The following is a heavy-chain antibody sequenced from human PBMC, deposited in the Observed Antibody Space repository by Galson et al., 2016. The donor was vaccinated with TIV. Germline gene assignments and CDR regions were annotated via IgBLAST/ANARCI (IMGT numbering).Heavy chain of an antibody. Sequence: LVKVSCKASGYTFSSYSINWVRQAPGQGLEWMGWISGYSGNTNYAQKFQGRVTMTTDTSTGTAHMELRSLRSDDTAVYYCARGATVTPYSFFDYWGQGTLVTVFS. V-gene: IGHV1-18*04. CDR2: ISGYSGNT. D-gene: IGHD4-17*01. CDR1: GYTFSSYS. CDR3: ARGATVTPYSFFDY. J-gene: IGHJ4*02.